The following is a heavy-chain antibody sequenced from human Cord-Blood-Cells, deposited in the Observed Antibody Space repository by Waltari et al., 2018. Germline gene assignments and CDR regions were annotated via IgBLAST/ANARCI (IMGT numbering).Heavy chain of an antibody. CDR2: INHSGST. D-gene: IGHD2-2*01. CDR3: AGQLLPGY. Sequence: QVQLQQWGAGLLKPSETLSLTCAVYGGSFSGYYWSWIRPPPGKGLEWIGEINHSGSTNYNPSLKSRVTISVDTSKNQFSLKLSSVTAADTAVYYCAGQLLPGYWGQGTLVTVSS. J-gene: IGHJ4*02. CDR1: GGSFSGYY. V-gene: IGHV4-34*01.